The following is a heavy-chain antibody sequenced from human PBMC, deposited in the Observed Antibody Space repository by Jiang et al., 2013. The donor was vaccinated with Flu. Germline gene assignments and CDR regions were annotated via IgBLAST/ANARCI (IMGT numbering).Heavy chain of an antibody. CDR3: ARDTLQSTVATFEPLDF. V-gene: IGHV1-69*04. D-gene: IGHD6-19*01. Sequence: SGAEVKKPGSSVRVSCKASGGTLSRHGISWVRQAPGQGLEWMGRIIPIIDVANYAQKFLGRVRLTTDRSTTTVYMEVNNLSYEDTAVYYCARDTLQSTVATFEPLDFWGQGTLVTVSS. CDR1: GGTLSRHG. CDR2: IIPIIDVA. J-gene: IGHJ3*01.